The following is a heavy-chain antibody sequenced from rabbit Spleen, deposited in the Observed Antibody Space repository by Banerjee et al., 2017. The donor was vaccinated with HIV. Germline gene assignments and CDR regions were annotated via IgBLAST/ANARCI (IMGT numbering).Heavy chain of an antibody. CDR3: ARNLENYAGSSYLDL. V-gene: IGHV1S7*01. D-gene: IGHD8-1*01. J-gene: IGHJ4*01. CDR1: GFDFSSYG. CDR2: IDLVFGST. Sequence: QSLEESGGGLVKPGGSLKLSCKASGFDFSSYGVSWVRQAPGKGLEWIGYIDLVFGSTYYASWVNGRFVISSHNAQNTLYLQLNSLTAADTATYFCARNLENYAGSSYLDLWGPGTLVTVS.